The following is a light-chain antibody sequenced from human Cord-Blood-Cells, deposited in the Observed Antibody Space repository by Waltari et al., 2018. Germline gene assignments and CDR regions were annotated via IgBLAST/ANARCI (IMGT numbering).Light chain of an antibody. CDR1: SGSIASNY. CDR3: QSYDSSNHVV. CDR2: EDN. V-gene: IGLV6-57*01. Sequence: NFMLTQPHSVSGSPGKTVTISCTRSSGSIASNYVQWYQQRPGSSHTTVIYEDNQRPSGVPDRFSGSIDSSSNSASLTISGLKTEDEADYYCQSYDSSNHVVFGGGTKLTVL. J-gene: IGLJ2*01.